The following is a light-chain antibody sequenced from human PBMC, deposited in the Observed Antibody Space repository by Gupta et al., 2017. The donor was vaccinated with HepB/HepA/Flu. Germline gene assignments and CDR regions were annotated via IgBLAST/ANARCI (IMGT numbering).Light chain of an antibody. V-gene: IGKV3-11*01. Sequence: EIVLTQSPVILSLSPGERATLSCRASQSVSSYLAWYQQKPGQAPRLLIYDVSNRATGIPARFSGSGSGTDFTLTISSLEPEDFAVYYCQQRTNWPPLATFGPGTKVDIK. CDR1: QSVSSY. CDR2: DVS. J-gene: IGKJ3*01. CDR3: QQRTNWPPLAT.